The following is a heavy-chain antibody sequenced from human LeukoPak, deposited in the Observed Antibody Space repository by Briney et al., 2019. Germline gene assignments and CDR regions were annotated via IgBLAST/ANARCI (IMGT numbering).Heavy chain of an antibody. CDR2: NSGSGGST. Sequence: GGSLRLSCAASGVTFSTYAMGWVRQAPGKGLEWVSGNSGSGGSTYYADSVKGRFTISRDNSKNTLYLQMNSLGAEDTATYYCVGYDPFDSWGQGTLVTVSS. V-gene: IGHV3-23*01. CDR3: VGYDPFDS. J-gene: IGHJ4*02. D-gene: IGHD3-3*01. CDR1: GVTFSTYA.